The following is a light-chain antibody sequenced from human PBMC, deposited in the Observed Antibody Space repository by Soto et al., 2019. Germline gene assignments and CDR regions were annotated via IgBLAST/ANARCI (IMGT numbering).Light chain of an antibody. J-gene: IGLJ1*01. CDR1: SSDVGGFNY. CDR2: EVS. CDR3: AAWDDSLGAYV. Sequence: QSALTQPPSASGSPGQSVTISCTGTSSDVGGFNYVSWYQQHPGKAPKLIIYEVSKWPSGVPSRFSGSKSGNTASLTVSGLQAEDEADYYCAAWDDSLGAYVFGTGTKLTVL. V-gene: IGLV2-8*01.